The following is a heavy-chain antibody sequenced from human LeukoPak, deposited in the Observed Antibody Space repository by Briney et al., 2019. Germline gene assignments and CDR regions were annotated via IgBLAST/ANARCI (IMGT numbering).Heavy chain of an antibody. CDR3: ARTPQFDY. CDR2: VNPSSGVT. CDR1: GYTFTTYD. V-gene: IGHV1-8*01. J-gene: IGHJ4*02. Sequence: ASVKVSCKAFGYTFTTYDINWVRQATGQGLEWMGWVNPSSGVTRYAQKFQGRVTMTRNTSISTAYMELSSLRSEDTAVYYCARTPQFDYWGQGTLVTVSS.